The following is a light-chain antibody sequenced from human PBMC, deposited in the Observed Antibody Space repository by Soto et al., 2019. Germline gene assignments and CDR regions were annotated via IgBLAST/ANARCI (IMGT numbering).Light chain of an antibody. V-gene: IGLV1-44*01. CDR2: SNN. CDR3: AAWDDSLKVVV. Sequence: QYVLTQPPSASGTPGQRVTISCSGSSSNIGSNTVNWYQQLPGTAPKLLIYSNNQRPSGVPDRFSGSKSGTSASLTISGLRSEDEADYYCAAWDDSLKVVVFGGGTKVTVL. J-gene: IGLJ2*01. CDR1: SSNIGSNT.